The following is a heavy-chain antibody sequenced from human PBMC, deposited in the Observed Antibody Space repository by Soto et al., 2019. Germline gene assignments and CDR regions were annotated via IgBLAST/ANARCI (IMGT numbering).Heavy chain of an antibody. J-gene: IGHJ6*02. CDR3: ARVNLDYVTGMDV. D-gene: IGHD4-17*01. Sequence: SETLSLTCTVSGGSISSYFWTWIRQHPGKGLEWIGYIYDSGSTYYNPSLKSRVTMSLDTSKNQLSLKLTSVTAADTAVYYCARVNLDYVTGMDVWGQGTTVTVSS. CDR2: IYDSGST. V-gene: IGHV4-59*06. CDR1: GGSISSYF.